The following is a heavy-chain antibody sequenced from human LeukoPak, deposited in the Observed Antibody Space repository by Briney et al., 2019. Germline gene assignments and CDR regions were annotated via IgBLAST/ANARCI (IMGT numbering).Heavy chain of an antibody. D-gene: IGHD2-21*02. CDR3: ARDGDDLIFPTDS. J-gene: IGHJ4*02. Sequence: PGGSLRLSCAASGFTFRDYWMSWVRQAPGKGLEWVADIKQDGSEKYYLDSVKGRFTISRDNAKNSLYLQMNSLRAEDTAVYYCARDGDDLIFPTDSWGQGTLVTVSS. CDR2: IKQDGSEK. V-gene: IGHV3-7*01. CDR1: GFTFRDYW.